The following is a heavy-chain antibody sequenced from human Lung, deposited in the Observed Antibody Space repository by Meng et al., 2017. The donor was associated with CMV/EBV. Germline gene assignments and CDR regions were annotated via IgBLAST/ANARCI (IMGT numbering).Heavy chain of an antibody. V-gene: IGHV2-70*20. CDR1: GFSLSTSGMC. CDR3: ARIQECWGRGYKGYFDC. J-gene: IGHJ4*02. Sequence: SGPTLVXPTQTLTLTCTFSGFSLSTSGMCVSWVRQPPGKALEWLALIDWDDDKYYRTSLKTRLTISKDTSKNQVVLTMSNMDPVDTATYYCARIQECWGRGYKGYFDCWGQGXLVTVSS. D-gene: IGHD3-22*01. CDR2: IDWDDDK.